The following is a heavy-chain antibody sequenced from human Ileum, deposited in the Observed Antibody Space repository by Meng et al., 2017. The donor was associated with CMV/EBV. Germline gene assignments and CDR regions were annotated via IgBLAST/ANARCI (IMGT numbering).Heavy chain of an antibody. CDR2: INPNGGAT. Sequence: ASVKVSCKASRYTFTGHRIYWVRQAPGQGLESMGWINPNGGATKYAQKFQGRVTMTRDTSTNTAYMELNRLTSDDTAVYYCARVGVTTVTYFDYWGQGTLVTVSS. J-gene: IGHJ4*02. CDR3: ARVGVTTVTYFDY. V-gene: IGHV1-2*02. D-gene: IGHD4-17*01. CDR1: RYTFTGHR.